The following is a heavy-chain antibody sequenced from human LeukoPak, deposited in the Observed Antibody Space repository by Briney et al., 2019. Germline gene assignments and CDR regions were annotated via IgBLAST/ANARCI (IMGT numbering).Heavy chain of an antibody. CDR2: IIPIFGTA. CDR3: ARGRPYYYGSNYYYGMDV. Sequence: GASVKVSCKASGYTFTSYGISWVRQAPGQGLEWMGGIIPIFGTANYAQKFQGRVTITADESTSTAYMELSSLRSEDTAVYYCARGRPYYYGSNYYYGMDVWGQGTTVTVSS. CDR1: GYTFTSYG. D-gene: IGHD3-10*01. J-gene: IGHJ6*02. V-gene: IGHV1-69*13.